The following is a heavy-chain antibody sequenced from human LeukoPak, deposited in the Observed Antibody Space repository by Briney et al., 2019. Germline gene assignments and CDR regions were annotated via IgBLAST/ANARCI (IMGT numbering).Heavy chain of an antibody. Sequence: GGSLRLSCAASGFTFSSYSMNWVRQAPGKGLEWVSSISSSSSYIYYADSVKGRFTISRDNAKNSLYLQMNSLRAEDMAVYYCARRGSADYDILTGPDYWGQGTLVTVSS. D-gene: IGHD3-9*01. V-gene: IGHV3-21*01. CDR1: GFTFSSYS. CDR2: ISSSSSYI. CDR3: ARRGSADYDILTGPDY. J-gene: IGHJ4*02.